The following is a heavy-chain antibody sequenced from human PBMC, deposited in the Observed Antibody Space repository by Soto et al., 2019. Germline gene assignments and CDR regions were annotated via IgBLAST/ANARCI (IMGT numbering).Heavy chain of an antibody. D-gene: IGHD1-1*01. CDR2: ISNDGGFQ. J-gene: IGHJ4*02. CDR1: GFTFSGSG. V-gene: IGHV3-30*18. Sequence: GGSLRLSCAASGFTFSGSGMHWVRQTPDKGLEWVGIISNDGGFQYYADSVKGRFTISRDNSKDTLYLQMDSLRVEDTAVYHCAKDYTNTWTLDYWGQGTQVTVSS. CDR3: AKDYTNTWTLDY.